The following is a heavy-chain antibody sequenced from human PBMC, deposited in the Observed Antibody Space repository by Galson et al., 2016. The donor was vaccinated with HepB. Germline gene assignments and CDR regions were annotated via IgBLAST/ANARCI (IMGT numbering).Heavy chain of an antibody. D-gene: IGHD2-15*01. Sequence: SVKVSCKASGGTFSSYAISWVRQAPGQGLEWMGGIIPIFGTANYAQKFQGRVTITADESTSTVYMELSSLRSEDTAVYYCSTNLGYCSGGSCYLSGGMDVWGQGTTVTVSS. V-gene: IGHV1-69*13. CDR1: GGTFSSYA. CDR2: IIPIFGTA. CDR3: STNLGYCSGGSCYLSGGMDV. J-gene: IGHJ6*02.